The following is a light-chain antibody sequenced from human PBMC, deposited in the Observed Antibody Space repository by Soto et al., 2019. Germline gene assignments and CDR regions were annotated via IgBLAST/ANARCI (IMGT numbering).Light chain of an antibody. CDR3: QQRGNLPYT. CDR1: QSVTRY. J-gene: IGKJ2*01. V-gene: IGKV3-11*01. CDR2: DAS. Sequence: EIVLTQSPATLSLSPGERAILSCRASQSVTRYLAWYQQKPGQAPRLLIYDASNRATGIPARFSGSGSGTDFTLTISSLEPEDFAVYYCQQRGNLPYTSGQGTNLEIK.